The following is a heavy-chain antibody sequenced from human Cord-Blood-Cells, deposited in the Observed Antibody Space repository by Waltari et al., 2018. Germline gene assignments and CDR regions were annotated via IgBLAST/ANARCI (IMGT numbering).Heavy chain of an antibody. Sequence: QLQLQVSGPGLVKPSETLSLTCPVAGGSISSSSYSWGWIRQPPGKGLEWIGSIYYSGSTYYNPSLKSRVTISVDTSKNQFSLKLSSVTAADTAVYYCATQTYDISLWGQGTLVTVSS. CDR3: ATQTYDISL. V-gene: IGHV4-39*01. CDR2: IYYSGST. CDR1: GGSISSSSYS. J-gene: IGHJ4*02. D-gene: IGHD3-9*01.